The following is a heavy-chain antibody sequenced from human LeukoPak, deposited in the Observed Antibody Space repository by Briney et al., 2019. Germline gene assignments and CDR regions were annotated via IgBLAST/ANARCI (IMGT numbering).Heavy chain of an antibody. CDR1: GYTFTSYG. CDR3: ARRQGELELRRDYYYGMDV. Sequence: ASVKVSCKASGYTFTSYGISWVRQAPGQGLEWMGGIIPIFGTANYAQKFQGRVTITADESTSTAYMELSSLRSEDTAVYYCARRQGELELRRDYYYGMDVWGQGTTVTVSS. J-gene: IGHJ6*02. D-gene: IGHD1-7*01. CDR2: IIPIFGTA. V-gene: IGHV1-69*13.